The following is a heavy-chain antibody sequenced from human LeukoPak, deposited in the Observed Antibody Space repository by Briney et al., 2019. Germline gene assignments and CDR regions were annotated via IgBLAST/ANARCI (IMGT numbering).Heavy chain of an antibody. Sequence: ASVKVSCTASGYTFTAYYMHWVRQAPGQELEWMGRINPDRGGTNYTQKFQGRVTMTRDKSISAAYMELTSLRSDDTAVYYCARGPYDYVWGNYRYTGDAFDIWGHGTVVTVSS. CDR2: INPDRGGT. V-gene: IGHV1-2*06. CDR1: GYTFTAYY. J-gene: IGHJ3*02. CDR3: ARGPYDYVWGNYRYTGDAFDI. D-gene: IGHD3-16*02.